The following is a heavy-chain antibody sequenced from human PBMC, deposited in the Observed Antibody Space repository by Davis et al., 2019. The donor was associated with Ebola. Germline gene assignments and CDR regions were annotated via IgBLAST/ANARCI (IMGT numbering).Heavy chain of an antibody. J-gene: IGHJ4*02. CDR2: IYWDDDK. D-gene: IGHD1-7*01. CDR3: AHRRPDSSNWNYGHWDY. V-gene: IGHV2-5*02. CDR1: GFSLRTSGVG. Sequence: SGPTLVKPTQTLTLTCTFSGFSLRTSGVGVGWIRQPPGKALEWLALIYWDDDKRYSPSLKSRLTITKDTSKNQVVLTMTNVDPVDTATYFCAHRRPDSSNWNYGHWDYWGQGTLVTVSS.